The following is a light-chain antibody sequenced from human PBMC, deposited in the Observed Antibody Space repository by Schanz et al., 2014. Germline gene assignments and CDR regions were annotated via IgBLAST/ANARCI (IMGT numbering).Light chain of an antibody. CDR1: SSDVGGYNY. CDR2: DVN. J-gene: IGLJ1*01. Sequence: QSALTQPASVSGSPGQSITLSCPGTSSDVGGYNYVSWYQHHPGKAPKLMIYDVNNRPSGVSNRFSGSKSGNTASLTISGLQAEDEADYYCSSYTSSSTPFVFGTGTKVTVL. CDR3: SSYTSSSTPFV. V-gene: IGLV2-14*03.